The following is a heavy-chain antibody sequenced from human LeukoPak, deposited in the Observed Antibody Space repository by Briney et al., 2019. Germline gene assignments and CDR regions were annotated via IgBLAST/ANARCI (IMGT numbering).Heavy chain of an antibody. Sequence: ASVKVSCKASGYTFTSYDINWVRQATGQGLEWMGWMNPNSGNTGYAQKFQGRVTMTRDMSTSTVYMELTSLRSDDTAIYYCARSKWQLLAVFDYWGQGTLVTVSS. CDR3: ARSKWQLLAVFDY. J-gene: IGHJ4*02. CDR2: MNPNSGNT. V-gene: IGHV1-8*01. CDR1: GYTFTSYD. D-gene: IGHD2-15*01.